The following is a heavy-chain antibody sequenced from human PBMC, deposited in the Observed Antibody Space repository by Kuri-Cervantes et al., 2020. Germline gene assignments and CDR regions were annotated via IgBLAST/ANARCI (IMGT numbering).Heavy chain of an antibody. D-gene: IGHD5-24*01. Sequence: GGSLRLSCAASGFTFSSYGMNWVRQAPGKGLEWVSSIGSSSTYIYYADSVKGRFTISRDNSKNTLHLQMNSLRAEDTAVYYCARPRQTRWLTEGAFDIWGQGTMVTVSS. CDR2: IGSSSTYI. V-gene: IGHV3-21*01. CDR3: ARPRQTRWLTEGAFDI. CDR1: GFTFSSYG. J-gene: IGHJ3*02.